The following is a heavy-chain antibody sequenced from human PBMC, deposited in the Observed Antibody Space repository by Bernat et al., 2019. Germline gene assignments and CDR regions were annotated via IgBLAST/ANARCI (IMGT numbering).Heavy chain of an antibody. V-gene: IGHV4-34*01. CDR1: GGSFSGYY. CDR3: ARSPLLSP. CDR2: INDSGVT. Sequence: QVQQHQWGAGLLKPSETLSLTCAVSGGSFSGYYWTWIRQPAGKGLEWIGEINDSGVTTYNPSLKSRVIISVDTSKNQFSLNLTSVTAADSAVYFCARSPLLSPGGQGTLVTVSS. J-gene: IGHJ4*02.